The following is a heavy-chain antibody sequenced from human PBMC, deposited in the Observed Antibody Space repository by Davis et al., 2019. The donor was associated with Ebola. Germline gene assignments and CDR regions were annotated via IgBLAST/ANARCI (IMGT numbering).Heavy chain of an antibody. D-gene: IGHD3-16*01. J-gene: IGHJ4*02. V-gene: IGHV4-59*01. CDR3: ERVGAATGGELDY. CDR1: GDSTSDYY. CDR2: IYHSGII. Sequence: SETLSLTCTVSGDSTSDYYWSWIRQTPGKGLEWIGYIYHSGIIKYNPSLQSRVTISLDTSKNQLFLKLNSMTVADTAVYYCERVGAATGGELDYWGQGSMVTVSS.